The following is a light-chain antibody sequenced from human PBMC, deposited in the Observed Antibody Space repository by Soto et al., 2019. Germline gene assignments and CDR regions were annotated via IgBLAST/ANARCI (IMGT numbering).Light chain of an antibody. CDR1: QHIWSY. J-gene: IGKJ4*01. Sequence: IVLTQSPSTLSSSPGERATLSCRASQHIWSYLAWYQQKPGQAPRLLMYDASKRATGIPARFSGGGSGTDFTLTISRLEPEDFAVYYCQQFSSYPLTFGGGTKVDIK. V-gene: IGKV3-11*01. CDR2: DAS. CDR3: QQFSSYPLT.